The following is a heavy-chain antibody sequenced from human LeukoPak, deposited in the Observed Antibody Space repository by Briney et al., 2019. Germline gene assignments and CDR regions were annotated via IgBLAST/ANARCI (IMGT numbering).Heavy chain of an antibody. D-gene: IGHD3-10*01. Sequence: SETLSLTCTVSVGSITRYYGHGIREPPGKGREWVGYIYYSGSTIYNPSPKSRVTISLDTSRKQFSLKLHSVSAADTAVYYCARDRGQATWFDPWGQGTVVTVSS. CDR2: IYYSGST. CDR3: ARDRGQATWFDP. V-gene: IGHV4-59*01. J-gene: IGHJ5*02. CDR1: VGSITRYY.